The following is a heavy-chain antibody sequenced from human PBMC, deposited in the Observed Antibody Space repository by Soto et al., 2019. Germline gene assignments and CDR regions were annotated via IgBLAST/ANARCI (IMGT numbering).Heavy chain of an antibody. CDR2: IYPGDSDT. CDR1: GYSFTSYW. V-gene: IGHV5-51*01. CDR3: ARQTLQPYYYYGMDV. J-gene: IGHJ6*02. D-gene: IGHD4-4*01. Sequence: GESLKISCKGSGYSFTSYWIGWVRQMPGKGLEWMGIIYPGDSDTRYSPSFQGQVTISADKSISTAYLQWSSLKASDTAMYYCARQTLQPYYYYGMDVWGQGTTVTVSS.